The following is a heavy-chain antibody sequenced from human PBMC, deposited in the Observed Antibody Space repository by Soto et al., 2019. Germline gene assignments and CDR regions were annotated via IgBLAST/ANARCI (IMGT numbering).Heavy chain of an antibody. CDR2: IIPIFGTA. Sequence: QVQLVQSGAEVKKPGSSVKVSYKASGGTFSSYAISWVRQAPGQGLEWMGGIIPIFGTANYAQKFQGRVTITADESTRTAYMELSSLRSEDTAVYYCARDWTGTTFNYFDYWGQGTLVTVSS. V-gene: IGHV1-69*01. CDR1: GGTFSSYA. J-gene: IGHJ4*02. CDR3: ARDWTGTTFNYFDY. D-gene: IGHD1-1*01.